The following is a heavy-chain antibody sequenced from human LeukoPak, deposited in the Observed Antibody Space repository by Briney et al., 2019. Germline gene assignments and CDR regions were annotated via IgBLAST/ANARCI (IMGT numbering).Heavy chain of an antibody. CDR1: GYTFTSYG. CDR3: ARDLLHCSGGSCYRTVGY. J-gene: IGHJ4*02. V-gene: IGHV1-18*01. CDR2: ISAYNGNT. Sequence: ASVKVSCKASGYTFTSYGISWVRQAPGQGLEWMGWISAYNGNTNYAQNLQGRVTMTTDTSTSTAYMELRSLRSDDTAVYYCARDLLHCSGGSCYRTVGYWGQGTLVTVSS. D-gene: IGHD2-15*01.